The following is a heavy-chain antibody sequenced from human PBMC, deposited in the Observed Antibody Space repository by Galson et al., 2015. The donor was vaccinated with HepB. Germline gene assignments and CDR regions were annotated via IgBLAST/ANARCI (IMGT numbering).Heavy chain of an antibody. V-gene: IGHV3-7*01. CDR3: ARAGSASSSGPPSFFPVADF. J-gene: IGHJ6*01. D-gene: IGHD3-3*01. Sequence: SLRLSCAASGFTFSSYWMSWARQAPGKGLEWVANIKQDGSEKYYVDSVKGRFTISRDKSKNSLYLQMNRLRAEDTAVYYCARAGSASSSGPPSFFPVADFWG. CDR2: IKQDGSEK. CDR1: GFTFSSYW.